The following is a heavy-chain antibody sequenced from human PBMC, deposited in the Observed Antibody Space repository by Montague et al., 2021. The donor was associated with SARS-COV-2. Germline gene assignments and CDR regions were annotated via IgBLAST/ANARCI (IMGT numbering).Heavy chain of an antibody. V-gene: IGHV3-30-3*01. D-gene: IGHD3-9*01. CDR2: ISYDGSNN. CDR1: GFTFSSYA. CDR3: AREPSGYDILTGYYNSGYFDY. J-gene: IGHJ4*02. Sequence: SLRLSCAASGFTFSSYAMHWVRQAPGKGLEWVAVISYDGSNNYYADSVKGRFTISRDNSKNTLYLQMNSLRAEDTAVYYCAREPSGYDILTGYYNSGYFDYWGQGTLVTVSS.